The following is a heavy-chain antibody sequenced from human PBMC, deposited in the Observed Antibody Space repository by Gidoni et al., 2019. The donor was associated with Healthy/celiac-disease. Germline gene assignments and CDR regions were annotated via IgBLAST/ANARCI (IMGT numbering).Heavy chain of an antibody. CDR2: ISGSGGST. CDR3: AKGQLQSSSSFLYFDY. J-gene: IGHJ4*02. Sequence: EVQLLESGGGLVQPGGSLRLCCAASGFTFSSYAMSWVRQAPGKGLEWVSAISGSGGSTYYADSVKGRFTIARDNSKNTLYLQMNSLRAEDTAVYYCAKGQLQSSSSFLYFDYWGQGTLVTVSS. V-gene: IGHV3-23*01. CDR1: GFTFSSYA. D-gene: IGHD6-13*01.